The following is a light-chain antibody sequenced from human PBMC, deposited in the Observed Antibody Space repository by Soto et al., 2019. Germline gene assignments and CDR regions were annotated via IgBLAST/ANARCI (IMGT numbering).Light chain of an antibody. V-gene: IGLV1-47*02. CDR3: AAWDDSLSGHVV. CDR2: SNN. Sequence: QSVLTQPPSASGTPGQRVTISCSGSNSNIGSIYVYWYQQLPGTAPRVLIYSNNLRPSGVPDRFSGSKSGTSASLAISGLRSDDEADYYCAAWDDSLSGHVVFGGGTKLTVL. CDR1: NSNIGSIY. J-gene: IGLJ2*01.